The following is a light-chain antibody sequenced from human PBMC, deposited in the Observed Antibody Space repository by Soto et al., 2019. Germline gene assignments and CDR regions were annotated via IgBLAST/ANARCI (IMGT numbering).Light chain of an antibody. Sequence: EIVMTQSPATLSVSPGERATLSCRASQSVGSDLAWYQHKPGQAPRLLIFGASTRATGIPARFSGSGSETEFTLTISSLQSEDFAVYYCQQYNNWPPWTFGQGTKVDIK. J-gene: IGKJ1*01. CDR3: QQYNNWPPWT. V-gene: IGKV3-15*01. CDR1: QSVGSD. CDR2: GAS.